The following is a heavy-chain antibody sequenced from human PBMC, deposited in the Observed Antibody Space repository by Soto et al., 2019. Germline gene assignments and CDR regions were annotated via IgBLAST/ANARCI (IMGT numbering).Heavy chain of an antibody. J-gene: IGHJ4*02. CDR3: ANRGYCSGGSCYVIDY. D-gene: IGHD2-15*01. CDR2: INHSGST. Sequence: QVQLQQWGAGLLKPSETLSLTCAVYGGSFSGYYWSWIRQPPGKGLEWIGEINHSGSTNYNPSLKSRVTISVDTSKNQFSLKLSSVTAADTAVYYCANRGYCSGGSCYVIDYWCQGTLVTVSS. V-gene: IGHV4-34*01. CDR1: GGSFSGYY.